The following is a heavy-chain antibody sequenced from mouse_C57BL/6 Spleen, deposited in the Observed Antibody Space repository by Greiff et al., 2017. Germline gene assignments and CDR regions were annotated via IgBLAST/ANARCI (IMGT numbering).Heavy chain of an antibody. CDR3: VREGLLRYYYYSMDY. Sequence: EVQLVESGGGLVQPKGSLKLSCAASGFTFNTYAMHWVRQAPGKGLEWVARIRSKSSNYATYYADSVKDRFTISRDDSQSMLYLQMNNLKTEDTAMYYCVREGLLRYYYYSMDYWGQGTSVTVSS. D-gene: IGHD1-1*01. CDR1: GFTFNTYA. V-gene: IGHV10-3*01. CDR2: IRSKSSNYAT. J-gene: IGHJ4*01.